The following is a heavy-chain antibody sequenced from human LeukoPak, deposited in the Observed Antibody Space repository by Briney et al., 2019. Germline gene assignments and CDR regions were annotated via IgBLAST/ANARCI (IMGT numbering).Heavy chain of an antibody. V-gene: IGHV4-39*07. Sequence: SETLSLTCTVFGGSISSSSYYWGWIRQPPGKGLEWIGSIYYSGSTYYNPSLKSRVTISVDTSKNQFSLKLSSVTAADTAVYYCARERTTVTFYYYYYMDVWGKGTTVTVSS. CDR2: IYYSGST. CDR1: GGSISSSSYY. D-gene: IGHD4-17*01. CDR3: ARERTTVTFYYYYYMDV. J-gene: IGHJ6*03.